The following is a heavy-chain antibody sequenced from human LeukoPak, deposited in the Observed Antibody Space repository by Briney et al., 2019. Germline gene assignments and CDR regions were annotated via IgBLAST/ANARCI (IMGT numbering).Heavy chain of an antibody. CDR3: ARSIAARFNWFDP. Sequence: SETLSLTCTVSGASISGYFWSWIRQPPGKGLEWIGYIYHSGSTYYNPSLKSRVTISVDRSKNQFSLKLSSVTAADTAVYYCARSIAARFNWFDPWGQGTLVTVSS. D-gene: IGHD6-6*01. CDR2: IYHSGST. J-gene: IGHJ5*02. V-gene: IGHV4-30-2*01. CDR1: GASISGYF.